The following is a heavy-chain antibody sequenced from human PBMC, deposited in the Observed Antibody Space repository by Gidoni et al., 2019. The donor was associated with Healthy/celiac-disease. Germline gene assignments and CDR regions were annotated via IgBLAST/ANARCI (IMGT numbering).Heavy chain of an antibody. Sequence: EVQLLESGGGLVQPGGSLRLSCAAAGFTFSSYAMNWVRQAPGKGLEWVSSISGSGDLTYYADSVKGRFTISRDNSKNTLYLQMNSLRAEDTALYYCAKSSGGGYGVLYYFDYWGQGTLVTVSS. CDR2: ISGSGDLT. CDR1: GFTFSSYA. J-gene: IGHJ4*02. D-gene: IGHD4-17*01. CDR3: AKSSGGGYGVLYYFDY. V-gene: IGHV3-23*01.